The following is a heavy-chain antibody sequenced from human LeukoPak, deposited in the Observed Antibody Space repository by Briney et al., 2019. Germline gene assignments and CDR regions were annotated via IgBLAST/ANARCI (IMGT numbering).Heavy chain of an antibody. CDR2: INPSGGST. V-gene: IGHV1-46*01. CDR1: GYTFTSYY. J-gene: IGHJ3*02. Sequence: GASVTVSCKASGYTFTSYYMHWVRQAPGQGLEWMGIINPSGGSTSYAQKFQGRVTMTRDTSTSTVYMELSSLRSEDTAVYYCARAEGATTDAFDIWGQGTMVTVSP. CDR3: ARAEGATTDAFDI. D-gene: IGHD1-26*01.